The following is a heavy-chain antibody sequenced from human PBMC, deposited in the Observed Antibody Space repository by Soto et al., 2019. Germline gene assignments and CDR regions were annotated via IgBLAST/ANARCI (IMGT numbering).Heavy chain of an antibody. J-gene: IGHJ6*02. Sequence: QVQLQESGPGLVKPSQTLSLTCTVSGASISSGGYYWSWIRQHPGKGLEWIGYIYYSGTTYYSPSLKSRVTMSVDTSRNHFSLKLSSVTAADTAVYYCAKGFGDGDYYYYGMDVWGQGTTVTVSS. CDR1: GASISSGGYY. V-gene: IGHV4-31*03. D-gene: IGHD3-10*01. CDR2: IYYSGTT. CDR3: AKGFGDGDYYYYGMDV.